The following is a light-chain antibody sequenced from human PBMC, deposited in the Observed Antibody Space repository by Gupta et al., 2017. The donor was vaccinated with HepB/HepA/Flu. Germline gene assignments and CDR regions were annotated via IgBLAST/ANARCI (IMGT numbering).Light chain of an antibody. CDR1: SVHKHSA. CDR3: QTWSTGMEV. J-gene: IGLJ2*01. Sequence: QLVVTQSPSASASLGASVQLPCPLSSVHKHSAIAWHQHQPEKGPRFLRRLNIDGSHKKGDEISDRSAGSSSWVARDLTISSRQSADEADHYWQTWSTGMEVVGGGTKLTVL. CDR2: LNIDGSH. V-gene: IGLV4-69*01.